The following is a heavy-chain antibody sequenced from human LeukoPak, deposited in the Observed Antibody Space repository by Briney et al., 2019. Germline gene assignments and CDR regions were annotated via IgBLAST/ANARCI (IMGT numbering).Heavy chain of an antibody. Sequence: PGGSLRLSRAASGFTLSGYWMHWVRQAPGEGLVWVSRMNSDGTTTTYADSVRGRFTISRDNAKNTLYLQMNSLRADDTAVYYCARYVVASACFDSWGQGTLVTVSS. D-gene: IGHD2-21*01. V-gene: IGHV3-74*01. J-gene: IGHJ4*02. CDR3: ARYVVASACFDS. CDR2: MNSDGTTT. CDR1: GFTLSGYW.